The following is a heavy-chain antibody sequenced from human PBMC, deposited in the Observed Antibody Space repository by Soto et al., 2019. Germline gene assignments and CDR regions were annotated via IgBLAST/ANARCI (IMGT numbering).Heavy chain of an antibody. V-gene: IGHV4-4*02. CDR3: ARNSGWYDY. Sequence: QVQLQESGPGLVKPSGTLSLTCAVSGGSISSSNWWSWVRQPPGKGLEWIGEIYHSGSNNYNPSLKSRVPISVNKPKSRFSLKLTSVTAAGTAVYYCARNSGWYDYWWQASLATASS. CDR1: GGSISSSNW. J-gene: IGHJ4*02. D-gene: IGHD6-19*01. CDR2: IYHSGSN.